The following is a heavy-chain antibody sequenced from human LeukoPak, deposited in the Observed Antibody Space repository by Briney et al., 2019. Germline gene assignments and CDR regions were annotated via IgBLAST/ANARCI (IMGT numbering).Heavy chain of an antibody. V-gene: IGHV3-48*03. CDR3: ARDFYPYYFDY. CDR2: ISSSGSTI. Sequence: GGSLRLSCAASGFTFSSYEMNWVRQAPGKGLEWVSYISSSGSTIYYADSVKGRFTISRDNAKNSLYLQMNSLRAEDTAVYYCARDFYPYYFDYWGQGTLVTVSS. D-gene: IGHD2/OR15-2a*01. J-gene: IGHJ4*02. CDR1: GFTFSSYE.